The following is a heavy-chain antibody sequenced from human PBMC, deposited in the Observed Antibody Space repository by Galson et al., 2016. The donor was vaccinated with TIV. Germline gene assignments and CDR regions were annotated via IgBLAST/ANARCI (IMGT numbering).Heavy chain of an antibody. CDR3: VHYSGHDYATWYFDY. J-gene: IGHJ4*02. CDR1: GFSLTTSGVG. V-gene: IGHV2-5*02. Sequence: PALVKPTQTLTLTCTFSGFSLTTSGVGVGWIRQSPRRALEFLALIYWDDDERYSPSMRNRLTIAKDTSKTQVVLKMTKMDPADTATYYCVHYSGHDYATWYFDYWGQGTLVTVSS. D-gene: IGHD5-12*01. CDR2: IYWDDDE.